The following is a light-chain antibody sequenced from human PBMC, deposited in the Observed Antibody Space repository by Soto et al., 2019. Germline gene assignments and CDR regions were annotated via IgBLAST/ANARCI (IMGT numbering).Light chain of an antibody. Sequence: AIQLTQSPSSLSASVGDRVTITCRASQGISSALAWYQQKPGRAPKLLIYDASSLESGVPSRFSGSGSGTEFTLTISSLQPEDFATYYCQQFNSYPPFTFGPGTKVHIK. CDR2: DAS. V-gene: IGKV1-13*02. J-gene: IGKJ3*01. CDR1: QGISSA. CDR3: QQFNSYPPFT.